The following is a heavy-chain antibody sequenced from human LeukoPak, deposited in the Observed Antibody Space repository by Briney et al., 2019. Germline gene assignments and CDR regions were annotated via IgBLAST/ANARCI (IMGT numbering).Heavy chain of an antibody. CDR2: ISSSSNTI. CDR3: APGYCTSTSCSHYFEH. D-gene: IGHD2-2*01. V-gene: IGHV3-48*01. Sequence: PGVSLRLSCAASGFTFSSYSMNWVRQAPGKGLEWVSYISSSSNTIYYADSVKGRFTISRDNAKNSLYLQMNNLRAEDTAVYYCAPGYCTSTSCSHYFEHWGQGTLVTVSS. J-gene: IGHJ4*02. CDR1: GFTFSSYS.